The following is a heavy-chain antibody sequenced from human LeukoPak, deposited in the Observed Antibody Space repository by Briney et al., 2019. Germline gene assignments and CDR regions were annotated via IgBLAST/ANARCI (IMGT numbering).Heavy chain of an antibody. V-gene: IGHV3-30-3*01. Sequence: PGRSLRLSCAASGFTFSSYAMHWVRQAPGQGLEWVAVISYDGSNKYYVDSVKGRFTISRDNSKNTLYLQMNSLRVEDTAVYYCAKGHTDYGTGFDLWGQGTLVIVSS. CDR2: ISYDGSNK. J-gene: IGHJ4*02. D-gene: IGHD4-17*01. CDR1: GFTFSSYA. CDR3: AKGHTDYGTGFDL.